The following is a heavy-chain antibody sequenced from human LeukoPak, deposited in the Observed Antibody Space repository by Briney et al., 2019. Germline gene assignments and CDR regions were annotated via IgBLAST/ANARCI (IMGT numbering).Heavy chain of an antibody. V-gene: IGHV1-69*13. CDR1: GGTFISYA. D-gene: IGHD3-22*01. J-gene: IGHJ4*02. Sequence: GASVKVSCKASGGTFISYAISWVRQAPGQGLEWMGGIIPIFGTANYAQKFQGRVTITADESTSTAYMELSSLRSEDTAVYYCARDLAQYYYDSSGYFGYWGQGTLVTVSS. CDR2: IIPIFGTA. CDR3: ARDLAQYYYDSSGYFGY.